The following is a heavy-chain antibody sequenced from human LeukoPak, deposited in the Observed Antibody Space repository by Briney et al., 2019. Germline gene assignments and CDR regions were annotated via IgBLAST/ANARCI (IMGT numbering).Heavy chain of an antibody. Sequence: PSETLSLTCAVYGGSFSGYYWSWIRQPPGKGLEWIGEINHSGSTNYNPSLKSRVTISVDTSKNQFSLKLSSVTAADTAVYYCARCVGAYYDFWGGYYPDYYYMDVWGKGTTVTVSS. CDR3: ARCVGAYYDFWGGYYPDYYYMDV. CDR1: GGSFSGYY. D-gene: IGHD3-3*01. V-gene: IGHV4-34*01. CDR2: INHSGST. J-gene: IGHJ6*03.